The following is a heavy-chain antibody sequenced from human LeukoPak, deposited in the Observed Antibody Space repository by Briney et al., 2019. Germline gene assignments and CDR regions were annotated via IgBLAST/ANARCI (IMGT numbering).Heavy chain of an antibody. V-gene: IGHV4-61*05. Sequence: SETLSLTCTVSGGSISSSSYYWSWIRQPPGKGLEWIGYIYYSGSTNYNPSLKSRVTISVDRSKNQFSLKLSSVTAADTAVYYCASYASGSYYVGGYWGQGTLVTVSS. CDR2: IYYSGST. CDR3: ASYASGSYYVGGY. J-gene: IGHJ4*02. D-gene: IGHD1-26*01. CDR1: GGSISSSSYY.